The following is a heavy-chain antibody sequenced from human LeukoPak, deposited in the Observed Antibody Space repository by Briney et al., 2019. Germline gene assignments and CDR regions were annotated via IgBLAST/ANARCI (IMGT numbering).Heavy chain of an antibody. Sequence: SETLSLTCTVSGGSISAYYWSWIRQPPGKGLEWIGYIHYSGSTNYNPSLKSRVTISVDTSKNQFSLKLSSVTAADTAVYYCARQHCSGGSCYSGGDHGMDVWGQGTTVTVSS. CDR1: GGSISAYY. J-gene: IGHJ6*02. CDR3: ARQHCSGGSCYSGGDHGMDV. V-gene: IGHV4-59*08. D-gene: IGHD2-15*01. CDR2: IHYSGST.